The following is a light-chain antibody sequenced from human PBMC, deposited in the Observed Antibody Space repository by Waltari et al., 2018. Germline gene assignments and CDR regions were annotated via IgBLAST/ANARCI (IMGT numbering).Light chain of an antibody. CDR3: QQYCTSPPYT. V-gene: IGKV4-1*01. Sequence: DIVMTQSPDSLAVSLGERATINCKSSQSVLYSSNNKNYLAWYQQKPGQPPKLLFYWASTRESGVPDRFSGSGSGTDFTLTISSLQAEDVAVYYCQQYCTSPPYTFGQGTKLEIK. J-gene: IGKJ2*01. CDR1: QSVLYSSNNKNY. CDR2: WAS.